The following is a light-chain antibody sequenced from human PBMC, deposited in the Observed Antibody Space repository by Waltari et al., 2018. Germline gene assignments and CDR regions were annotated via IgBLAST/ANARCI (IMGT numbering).Light chain of an antibody. J-gene: IGKJ5*01. V-gene: IGKV4-1*01. Sequence: DIVMTQSPDSLAVSLGERATIYCKSSQSVLYSSNNKNYLAWYQQKPGQPPKLLIYWASTREAGVPDRFTGSGSGTDFTLTISSLQAEDVAVYYCQQYYSGPFTFGQGTRLEIK. CDR2: WAS. CDR1: QSVLYSSNNKNY. CDR3: QQYYSGPFT.